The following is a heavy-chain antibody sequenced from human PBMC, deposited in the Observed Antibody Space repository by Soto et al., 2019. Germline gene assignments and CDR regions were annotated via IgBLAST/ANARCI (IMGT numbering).Heavy chain of an antibody. CDR2: ISSSSSYI. D-gene: IGHD1-20*01. CDR3: ARKGYNWNDKGDY. J-gene: IGHJ4*02. V-gene: IGHV3-21*01. CDR1: GFTFSSYS. Sequence: EVQLLESGGGLVKPGGSLRLSCAASGFTFSSYSMNWVRQAPGKGLEWVSSISSSSSYIYYADSVKGRFTISRDNAKNSRYLQMNSLRAEDTAVDYCARKGYNWNDKGDYWGQGTLVTASS.